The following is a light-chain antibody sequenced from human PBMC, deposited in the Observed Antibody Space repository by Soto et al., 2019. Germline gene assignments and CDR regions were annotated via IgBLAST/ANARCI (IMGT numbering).Light chain of an antibody. CDR3: GTWDNSLSVSYV. Sequence: QSVLAQPPSVSAASRQKVTISCSGSTSNIGNNYVSWYQRLPGIAPKLLIYEDNKRPSGIPDRFSGSKSGTSATLGITGLQPGEEADYYCGTWDNSLSVSYVFGTGTKVTVL. CDR2: EDN. V-gene: IGLV1-51*02. J-gene: IGLJ1*01. CDR1: TSNIGNNY.